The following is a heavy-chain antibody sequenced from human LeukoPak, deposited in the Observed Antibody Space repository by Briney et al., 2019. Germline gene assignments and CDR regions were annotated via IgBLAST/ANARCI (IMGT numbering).Heavy chain of an antibody. V-gene: IGHV6-1*01. CDR1: GDSLFTNGVA. CDR3: ARGKYSSFDN. J-gene: IGHJ4*02. CDR2: TYYRSKWSF. D-gene: IGHD6-13*01. Sequence: SQTFSLTCDISGDSLFTNGVAWNWIRQSPSRGLEWLGRTYYRSKWSFEYGVSVKSRISINADTSENQFSLQLSSVTPEDAAVYYCARGKYSSFDNWGQGTLVTVSS.